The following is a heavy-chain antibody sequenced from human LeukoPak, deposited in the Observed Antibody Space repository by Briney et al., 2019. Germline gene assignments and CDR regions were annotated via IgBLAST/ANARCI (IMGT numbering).Heavy chain of an antibody. Sequence: SETLSLTCTVSIGSINNGDYYWGWIRQSPGKGLEWIGYIYFTGAAYYNPSLKSRVLISVNTSTNQFSLRVTSMTAADTAVYYCARGNGYNLGTFDYWGQGTLATVSS. CDR1: IGSINNGDYY. D-gene: IGHD5-24*01. CDR3: ARGNGYNLGTFDY. J-gene: IGHJ4*02. CDR2: IYFTGAA. V-gene: IGHV4-30-4*01.